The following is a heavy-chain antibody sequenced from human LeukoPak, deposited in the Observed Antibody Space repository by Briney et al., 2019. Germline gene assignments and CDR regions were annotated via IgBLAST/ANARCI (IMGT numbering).Heavy chain of an antibody. CDR3: ARSQYDFWSGYYPSYYFDY. CDR1: GLTFSTYW. J-gene: IGHJ4*02. V-gene: IGHV5-51*01. Sequence: PGGSLRLSCAASGLTFSTYWIGWVRQMPGKGLEWMGIIYPGDSDTRYSPSFQGQVTISADKSISTAYLQWSSLKASDTAMYYCARSQYDFWSGYYPSYYFDYWGQGTLVTVSS. D-gene: IGHD3-3*01. CDR2: IYPGDSDT.